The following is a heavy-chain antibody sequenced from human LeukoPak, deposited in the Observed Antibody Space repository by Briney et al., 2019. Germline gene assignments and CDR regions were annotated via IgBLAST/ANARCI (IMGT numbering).Heavy chain of an antibody. V-gene: IGHV4-59*01. CDR2: IYYSGST. D-gene: IGHD3-10*01. CDR1: GGSISSYY. CDR3: ARDVGSYHGMDV. Sequence: PSETLSLTCTVSGGSISSYYWSWIRQPPGKGLEWIGYIYYSGSTNYNPSLKSRVTISVDTSKNQFSLKLSSVTAADTAVYYCARDVGSYHGMDVWGQGTTVTVSS. J-gene: IGHJ6*02.